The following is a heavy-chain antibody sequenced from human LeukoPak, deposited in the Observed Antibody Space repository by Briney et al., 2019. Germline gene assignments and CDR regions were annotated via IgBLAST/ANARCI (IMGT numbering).Heavy chain of an antibody. J-gene: IGHJ4*02. D-gene: IGHD1-7*01. Sequence: ASVKVSCKASGYTFIGYYIHWVRQAPGQGLEWMGWMNPNSGDTNYAQKFQGRVTMTRDTSISTAYMELSGLRSDDTAVYYCSRIYIQDGNCNWGQGTLVTVSS. CDR2: MNPNSGDT. CDR3: SRIYIQDGNCN. CDR1: GYTFIGYY. V-gene: IGHV1-2*02.